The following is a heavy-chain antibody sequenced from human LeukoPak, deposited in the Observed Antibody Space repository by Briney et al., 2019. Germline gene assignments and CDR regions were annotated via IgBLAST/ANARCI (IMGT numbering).Heavy chain of an antibody. Sequence: PSETLSLTCTVSGGSISSYYWSWIRQPPGKGLEWIGYIYYSGSTNYNPSLKSRVTISVDTSKNQFSLKLSSVTAADTAVYYCAKHKGGVPYYYSMDVWGKGTTVTVSS. V-gene: IGHV4-59*08. D-gene: IGHD2-8*02. CDR1: GGSISSYY. J-gene: IGHJ6*03. CDR2: IYYSGST. CDR3: AKHKGGVPYYYSMDV.